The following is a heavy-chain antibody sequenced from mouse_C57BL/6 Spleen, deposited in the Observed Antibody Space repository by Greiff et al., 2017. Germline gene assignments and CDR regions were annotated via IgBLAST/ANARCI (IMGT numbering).Heavy chain of an antibody. Sequence: EVQLVESGGDLVKPGGSLKLSCAASGFTFSSYGMSWVRQTPDKRLEWVATISSGGSYTYYPDSVKGRFTITRDKAKNTLYLQMSSLKSEDTAMYYCARHDGDNYFGDWGQGTTLTVAS. CDR2: ISSGGSYT. CDR3: ARHDGDNYFGD. V-gene: IGHV5-6*01. J-gene: IGHJ2*01. D-gene: IGHD3-2*01. CDR1: GFTFSSYG.